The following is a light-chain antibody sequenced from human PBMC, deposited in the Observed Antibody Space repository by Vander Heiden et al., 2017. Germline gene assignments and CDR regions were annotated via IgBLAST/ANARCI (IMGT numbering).Light chain of an antibody. Sequence: SYALTQPPSVSVSPGQTARITCSGDALPKQYGGWYQQKPGQAPVLVIYKDSERPSGIPERLSGSTSGTTVTLTITGVQAEDEADYYCQSLDRSATVIFGGGTKLPVL. V-gene: IGLV3-25*03. CDR1: ALPKQY. CDR3: QSLDRSATVI. J-gene: IGLJ2*01. CDR2: KDS.